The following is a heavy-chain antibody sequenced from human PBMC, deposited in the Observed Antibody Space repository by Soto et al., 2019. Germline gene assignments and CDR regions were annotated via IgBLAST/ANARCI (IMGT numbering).Heavy chain of an antibody. J-gene: IGHJ4*02. D-gene: IGHD2-8*02. CDR3: ARDKITGLFDY. Sequence: QVQLQQWGAGLLKPSETLSLTSAVYGGSFSGYYWTWIRQPPGTGLEWIGEINHSGSTNYNPSLKIRVTLSVDTSKNQFSLKLTSVTAADTAVYYCARDKITGLFDYWGQGTLVTVSS. CDR1: GGSFSGYY. V-gene: IGHV4-34*01. CDR2: INHSGST.